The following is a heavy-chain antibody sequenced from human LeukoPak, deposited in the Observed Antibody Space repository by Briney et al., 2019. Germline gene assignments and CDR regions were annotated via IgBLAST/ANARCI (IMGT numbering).Heavy chain of an antibody. J-gene: IGHJ5*02. CDR1: GFIFDDYA. D-gene: IGHD3-22*01. Sequence: PGRSLRLSCAASGFIFDDYAMHWVRQVPGKGLEWVSGISWNSGSMGYADSVKGRFTISRDNAKNSLYLQMDRLRAEDTALYYCAKDLSPSYDSSGTFDPWGQGTLVTVSS. V-gene: IGHV3-9*01. CDR3: AKDLSPSYDSSGTFDP. CDR2: ISWNSGSM.